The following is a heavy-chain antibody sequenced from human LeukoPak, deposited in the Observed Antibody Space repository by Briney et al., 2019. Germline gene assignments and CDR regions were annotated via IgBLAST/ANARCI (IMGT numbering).Heavy chain of an antibody. D-gene: IGHD2-2*01. CDR2: IYPADSET. CDR3: ATPTTGCSSTSCYLLF. CDR1: GSTFTSHW. J-gene: IGHJ4*02. V-gene: IGHV5-51*01. Sequence: ESLKVSCKDSGSTFTSHWIGWVRQMPGKGLEWMGVIYPADSETTYSPSFQGQVTISADKSISTAYLQWSSLKASDTAMYYCATPTTGCSSTSCYLLFWGQGTLVTVSS.